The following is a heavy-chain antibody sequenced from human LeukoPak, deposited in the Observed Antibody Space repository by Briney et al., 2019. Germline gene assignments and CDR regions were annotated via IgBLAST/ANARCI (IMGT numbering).Heavy chain of an antibody. V-gene: IGHV3-23*01. CDR2: ISGSGGST. CDR3: AKAYSYGTYYFDY. CDR1: GFTFSSYA. Sequence: GGSLRPSCAASGFTFSSYAMSWVRQAPGKGLEWVSAISGSGGSTYYADSVKGRFTISRDNSKNTLYLQVNSLRAEDTAVYYCAKAYSYGTYYFDYWGQGTLVTVSS. J-gene: IGHJ4*02. D-gene: IGHD5-18*01.